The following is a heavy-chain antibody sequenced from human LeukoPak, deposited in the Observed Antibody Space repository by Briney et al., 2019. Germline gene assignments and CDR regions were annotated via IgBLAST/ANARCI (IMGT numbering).Heavy chain of an antibody. Sequence: ASVKVSCKASGYTFTGYYMHWVRQAPGQGLAWMGWINPNSGGTNYAQKFQGRVTMTRDTSISTAYMELSRLRSDDTAVYYCARVEVGDYVWGSYRLWGQGTLVTVSS. V-gene: IGHV1-2*02. CDR1: GYTFTGYY. CDR3: ARVEVGDYVWGSYRL. J-gene: IGHJ4*02. CDR2: INPNSGGT. D-gene: IGHD3-16*02.